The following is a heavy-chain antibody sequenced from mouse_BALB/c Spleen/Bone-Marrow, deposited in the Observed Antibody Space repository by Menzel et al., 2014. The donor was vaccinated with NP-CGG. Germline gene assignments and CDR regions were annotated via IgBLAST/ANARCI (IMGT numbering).Heavy chain of an antibody. CDR1: GFNIKDTY. CDR3: ASYDYGYYFDY. J-gene: IGHJ2*01. V-gene: IGHV14-3*02. D-gene: IGHD2-4*01. CDR2: IVPANGNT. Sequence: VQLQQPGAELVKPGASVKLSCTTSGFNIKDTYMHWVKLRPEQGLEWIGRIVPANGNTKYAPKFQGKATITADTSSNTAYLQLSSLTSEDTAVYFCASYDYGYYFDYWGQGTTLTASS.